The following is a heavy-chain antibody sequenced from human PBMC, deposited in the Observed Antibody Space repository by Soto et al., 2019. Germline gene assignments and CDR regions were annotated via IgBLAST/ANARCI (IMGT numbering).Heavy chain of an antibody. CDR1: GFTSSSYA. CDR3: AKFTTRDYYYYGMDV. CDR2: ISGSGGST. Sequence: PGGSLRLSCAASGFTSSSYAMSWVRQAPGKGLEWVSAISGSGGSTYYADSVKGRFTISRDNSKNTLYLQMNSLRAEDTAVYYCAKFTTRDYYYYGMDVWGQGTTVTVS. V-gene: IGHV3-23*01. J-gene: IGHJ6*02.